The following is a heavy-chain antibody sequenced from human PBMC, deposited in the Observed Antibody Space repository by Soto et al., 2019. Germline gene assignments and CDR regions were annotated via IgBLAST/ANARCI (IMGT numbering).Heavy chain of an antibody. CDR3: ARGDCVGGTCYSLAGSFYYYMDF. D-gene: IGHD2-15*01. V-gene: IGHV3-74*01. CDR1: GFTFSNYW. Sequence: EVQLVESGGGLVQPGGSLRLSCAASGFTFSNYWMYWVRQAPGKGLVWVSRINSDGSVSSYADSVKRRLTISRDNVKNTLYLQMDSLRAEDTAVYYCARGDCVGGTCYSLAGSFYYYMDFWGKGTTVTVFS. CDR2: INSDGSVS. J-gene: IGHJ6*03.